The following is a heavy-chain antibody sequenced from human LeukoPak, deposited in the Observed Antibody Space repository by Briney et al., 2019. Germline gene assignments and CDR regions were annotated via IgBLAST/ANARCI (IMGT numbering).Heavy chain of an antibody. CDR3: ASGGSSGWYDDY. Sequence: GASVKVSCKASGYTFTGYYMHWVRQAPGKGLEWMGGFDPEDGETIYAQKFQGRVTMTEDTSTDTAYMELSSLRSEDTAVYYCASGGSSGWYDDYWGQGTLVTVSS. V-gene: IGHV1-24*01. D-gene: IGHD6-19*01. CDR1: GYTFTGYY. CDR2: FDPEDGET. J-gene: IGHJ4*02.